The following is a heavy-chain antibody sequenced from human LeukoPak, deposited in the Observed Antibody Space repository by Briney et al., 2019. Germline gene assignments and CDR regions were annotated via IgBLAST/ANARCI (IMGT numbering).Heavy chain of an antibody. J-gene: IGHJ5*02. CDR1: GFTFSSYE. Sequence: GGSLRLSCAASGFTFSSYEMHWVRQAPGKGLEWVADISSGGTTIYYADSVKGRFTISRDNAKNSLYLQMNSLRAEDTAVYYCARLLVATPGVDPWGQGTLVTVSS. D-gene: IGHD5-12*01. CDR2: ISSGGTTI. V-gene: IGHV3-48*03. CDR3: ARLLVATPGVDP.